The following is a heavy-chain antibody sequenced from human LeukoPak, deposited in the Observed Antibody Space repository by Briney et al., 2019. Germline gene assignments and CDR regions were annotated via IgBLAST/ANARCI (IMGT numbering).Heavy chain of an antibody. Sequence: PGGFLRLSCAASGFTVSSNYMSWVRQAPGKGLEWVSVIYSGGSTYYADSVKGRFTISRDNSKNTLYLQMNSLRAEDTAVYYCACYLRFLGHDAFDIWGQGTMVTVSS. V-gene: IGHV3-66*02. CDR1: GFTVSSNY. J-gene: IGHJ3*02. CDR2: IYSGGST. CDR3: ACYLRFLGHDAFDI. D-gene: IGHD3-3*01.